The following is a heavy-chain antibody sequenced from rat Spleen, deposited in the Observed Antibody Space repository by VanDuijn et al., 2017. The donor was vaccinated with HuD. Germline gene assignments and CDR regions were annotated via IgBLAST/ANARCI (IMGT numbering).Heavy chain of an antibody. CDR2: IWGNGDI. Sequence: QVQLKESGPGLVQPSQTLSLTCTVSGFSLSSYGVTWVRQPPGKGLEWMGVIWGNGDINYNSALKSRLTISRDTSKSQVYLKMNSLQTEDTATYYCARDAGILRYWGQGVMVTVSS. CDR3: ARDAGILRY. CDR1: GFSLSSYG. V-gene: IGHV2-13*01. J-gene: IGHJ2*01. D-gene: IGHD1-6*01.